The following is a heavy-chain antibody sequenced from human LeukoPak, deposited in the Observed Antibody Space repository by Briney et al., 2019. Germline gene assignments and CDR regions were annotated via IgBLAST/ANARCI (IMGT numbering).Heavy chain of an antibody. D-gene: IGHD2-21*01. CDR1: GFTLSNYW. CDR2: LGTVVLTT. CDR3: ARGGVWWWDGFHI. J-gene: IGHJ3*02. Sequence: GGSLRLSCEASGFTLSNYWMHWVRQAPGEGLVWVSRLGTVVLTTTYADSLKGRFTISRDNAKNTVYLQMNNLRAEDTAVYYCARGGVWWWDGFHIWGQGTMVTVSS. V-gene: IGHV3-74*01.